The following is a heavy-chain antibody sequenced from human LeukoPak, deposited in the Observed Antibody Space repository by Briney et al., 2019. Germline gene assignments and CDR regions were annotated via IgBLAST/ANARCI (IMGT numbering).Heavy chain of an antibody. J-gene: IGHJ4*02. CDR3: ARQYGYSSGHRDY. CDR2: IYYSGSP. Sequence: SETLSLTCAGSGGSITGYYWSWIRQPPGKGLEWIGFIYYSGSPNYNPSLKSRVTISVDTSKNQFSLKLSSVTAADTAVYYCARQYGYSSGHRDYWGQGTLVTVSS. CDR1: GGSITGYY. V-gene: IGHV4-59*08. D-gene: IGHD6-19*01.